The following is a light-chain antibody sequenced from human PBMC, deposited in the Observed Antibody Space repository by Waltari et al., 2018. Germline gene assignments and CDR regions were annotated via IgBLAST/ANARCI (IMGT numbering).Light chain of an antibody. CDR2: DVI. Sequence: QSALTQPRSVSGSPGQSVTISCTGTSSDVGGYNYVSWYQQHPGKAPKLMIYDVITRPSGVPDRFSGSKSGNTASLTISGLQAEDEADYYCCSYAGYYTWVFGGGTKLTVL. CDR1: SSDVGGYNY. J-gene: IGLJ3*02. CDR3: CSYAGYYTWV. V-gene: IGLV2-11*01.